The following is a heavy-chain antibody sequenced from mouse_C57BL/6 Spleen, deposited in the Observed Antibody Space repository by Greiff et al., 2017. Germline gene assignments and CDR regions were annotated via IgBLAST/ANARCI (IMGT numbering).Heavy chain of an antibody. J-gene: IGHJ3*01. V-gene: IGHV14-4*01. CDR3: TSPHYGSSPFAY. CDR1: GFNIKDDY. CDR2: IDPENGDT. D-gene: IGHD1-1*01. Sequence: VQLQQSGAELVRPGASVKLSCTASGFNIKDDYMHWVKQRPEQGLEWIGWIDPENGDTEYASKFQGKATITADTSSNTAYLQLSSLTSEDTAVYYCTSPHYGSSPFAYWGQGTLVTVSA.